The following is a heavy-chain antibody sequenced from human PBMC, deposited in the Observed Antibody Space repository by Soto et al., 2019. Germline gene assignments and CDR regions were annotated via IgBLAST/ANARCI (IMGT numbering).Heavy chain of an antibody. CDR1: GFTFTGYY. CDR3: GRGPQLWLPPSDY. Sequence: QMQLVQSGAEMRKPGASVKVSCKTSGFTFTGYYIHWVRQAPGQGLEWMGWINPDTGDTKYAQRFQGRVALTSDTSINTAYMDLSRLRPDDTAVFYCGRGPQLWLPPSDYWGQGTLVTVSS. D-gene: IGHD5-18*01. CDR2: INPDTGDT. J-gene: IGHJ4*02. V-gene: IGHV1-2*02.